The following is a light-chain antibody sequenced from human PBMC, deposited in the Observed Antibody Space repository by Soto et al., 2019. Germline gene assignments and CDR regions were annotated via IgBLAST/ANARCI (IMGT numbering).Light chain of an antibody. J-gene: IGKJ1*01. CDR1: QSVSNNY. V-gene: IGKV3-20*01. CDR3: QQYGSSGT. Sequence: EIVMTQSPATLSVSPGGRATPSCRASQSVSNNYLAWYQQKPGQAPRLLIYGASNRATGIPDRFSGSGSGTDFTLTISRLEPEDFAVYYCQQYGSSGTFGQGTKVDIK. CDR2: GAS.